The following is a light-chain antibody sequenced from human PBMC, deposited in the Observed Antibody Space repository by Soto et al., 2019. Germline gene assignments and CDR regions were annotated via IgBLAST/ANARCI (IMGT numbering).Light chain of an antibody. J-gene: IGKJ4*01. V-gene: IGKV1-5*03. CDR3: QQTDDFPLT. Sequence: DIQMTQSPSTLSGSVGDRVTITCRASQTISSWLAWYQQKPGKAPKLLIYKASTLKSGVPSRFSGSGFGTDFTLSISSLQPEDSASHFCQQTDDFPLTFGGGTKVDIK. CDR1: QTISSW. CDR2: KAS.